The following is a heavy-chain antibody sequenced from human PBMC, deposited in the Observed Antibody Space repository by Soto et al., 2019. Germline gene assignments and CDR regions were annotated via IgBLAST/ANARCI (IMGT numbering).Heavy chain of an antibody. J-gene: IGHJ6*02. CDR1: GFTFSDYY. CDR3: ARDPSPTGTKGTGFYGMDV. D-gene: IGHD1-7*01. CDR2: ISSSGSTI. V-gene: IGHV3-11*04. Sequence: PGGSLRLSCAASGFTFSDYYMSWIRQAPGKGLEWVSYISSSGSTIYYADSVKGRFTISRDNAKNSLYLQMNSLRAEDTAVYYCARDPSPTGTKGTGFYGMDVWGQGTTVTVSS.